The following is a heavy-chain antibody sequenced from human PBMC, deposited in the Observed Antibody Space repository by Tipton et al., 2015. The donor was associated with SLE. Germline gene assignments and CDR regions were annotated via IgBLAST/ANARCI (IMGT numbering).Heavy chain of an antibody. CDR2: ISSSGSTI. V-gene: IGHV3-48*03. Sequence: SLRLSCAASGFTFSTYEMNWVRQAPGKGLEWVSYISSSGSTIFNADSVKGRLTISRDNAKNSLYLQMNSLRGEDTAVYYCARDGLRTGEFDYLGQGTLVTGSS. CDR3: ARDGLRTGEFDY. D-gene: IGHD7-27*01. CDR1: GFTFSTYE. J-gene: IGHJ4*02.